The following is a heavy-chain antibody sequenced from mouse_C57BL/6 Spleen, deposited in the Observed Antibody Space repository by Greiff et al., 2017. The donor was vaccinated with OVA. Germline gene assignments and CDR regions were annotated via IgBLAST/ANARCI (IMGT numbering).Heavy chain of an antibody. CDR3: ARGSIGLLVDY. V-gene: IGHV1-26*01. Sequence: EVQLQQSGPELVKPGASVKISCKASGYTFTDYYMNWVKQSHGKSLEWIGDINPNNGGTSYNQKFKGKATLTVDKSSSTAYMELRSLTSEDSAVYYCARGSIGLLVDYWGQGTSVTVSS. CDR2: INPNNGGT. CDR1: GYTFTDYY. J-gene: IGHJ4*01. D-gene: IGHD1-1*01.